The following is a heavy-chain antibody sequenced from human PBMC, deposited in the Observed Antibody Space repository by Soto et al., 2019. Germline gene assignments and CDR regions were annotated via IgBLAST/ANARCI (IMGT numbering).Heavy chain of an antibody. Sequence: VGSLRLSCAASGFTFSSYWMHWVRQAPGKGLVWVSRINSDGSSTSYADSVKGRFTISRDNAKNTLYLQMNSLRAEDTAVYYCARGPDYGDSPDWGQGTLVTVSS. V-gene: IGHV3-74*01. CDR1: GFTFSSYW. J-gene: IGHJ4*02. CDR2: INSDGSST. CDR3: ARGPDYGDSPD. D-gene: IGHD4-17*01.